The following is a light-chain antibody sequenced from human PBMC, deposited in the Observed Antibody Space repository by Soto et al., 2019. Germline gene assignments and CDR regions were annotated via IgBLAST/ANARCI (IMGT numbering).Light chain of an antibody. V-gene: IGKV3-20*01. CDR2: GIS. CDR3: QQYSTIPHT. J-gene: IGKJ2*01. Sequence: ESVLTQSPGTLSLSPGERATLSCRASQSVSNSYFAWYQQKPGQAPRLLIYGISTRATGIPDRFSGSGSGTDFTLTISRLEPDDFLVYYCQQYSTIPHTFGQGTKLEVK. CDR1: QSVSNSY.